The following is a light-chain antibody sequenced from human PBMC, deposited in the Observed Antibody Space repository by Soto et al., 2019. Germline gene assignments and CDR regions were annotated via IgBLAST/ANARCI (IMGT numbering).Light chain of an antibody. CDR2: EVT. Sequence: QSVLTQPPSVSGSPGQSVTISCTGTSSDFASYNRVSWYQRPPGTGPKLVIYEVTNRPSXXXXXXXXXKXGNPASLTISGLQAEDEAEYFCSLYTTASTYVFGTGTKVTV. V-gene: IGLV2-18*01. CDR1: SSDFASYNR. CDR3: SLYTTASTYV. J-gene: IGLJ1*01.